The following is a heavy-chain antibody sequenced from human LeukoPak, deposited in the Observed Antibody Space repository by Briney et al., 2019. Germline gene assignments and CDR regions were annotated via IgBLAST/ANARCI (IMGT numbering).Heavy chain of an antibody. Sequence: GGSLRLSCAASGFTFSSYGMSWVRQAPGKGLEWVSAISGSGGSTYYADSVKGRFTISRDNAKNSLYLQMNSLRAEDTAVYYCARGLTGATNYWGQGTLVTVSS. D-gene: IGHD1-26*01. CDR3: ARGLTGATNY. CDR2: ISGSGGST. V-gene: IGHV3-23*01. CDR1: GFTFSSYG. J-gene: IGHJ4*02.